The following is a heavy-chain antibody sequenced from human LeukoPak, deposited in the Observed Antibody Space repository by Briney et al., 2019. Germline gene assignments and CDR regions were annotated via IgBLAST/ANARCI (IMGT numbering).Heavy chain of an antibody. V-gene: IGHV4-39*01. Sequence: PSETLSLTCTVSGGSISSSSYYWGWIRQPPGKGLEWIGSIYYSGSTYYNPSLKSRVTISVDTSKNQFSLKLSSVTAADTAVYYCARRRWLQPGGGLGYYFDYWGQGTLVTVSS. CDR2: IYYSGST. CDR3: ARRRWLQPGGGLGYYFDY. D-gene: IGHD5-24*01. J-gene: IGHJ4*02. CDR1: GGSISSSSYY.